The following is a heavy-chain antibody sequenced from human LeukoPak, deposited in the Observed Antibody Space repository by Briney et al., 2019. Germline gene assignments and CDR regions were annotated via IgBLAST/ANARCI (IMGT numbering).Heavy chain of an antibody. CDR2: ISYDGSNK. CDR3: ATGDPPYPSPRFDP. D-gene: IGHD6-6*01. CDR1: GFTFSSYA. Sequence: GGSLRLSCAASGFTFSSYAMHWVRQAPGKGLEWVAVISYDGSNKYYADSVKGRFTISRDNSKNTLYLQMNSLRAEDTAVYYCATGDPPYPSPRFDPWGHATLATVPS. V-gene: IGHV3-30-3*01. J-gene: IGHJ5*02.